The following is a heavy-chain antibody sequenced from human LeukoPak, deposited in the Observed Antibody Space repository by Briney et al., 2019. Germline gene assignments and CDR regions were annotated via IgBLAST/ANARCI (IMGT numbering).Heavy chain of an antibody. Sequence: GGSLRLSCTASGFTLSSYEMSWIRQAPGKGLEWVSSIDYSGGSTYYADSVKGRFTISRDNSKNTLYLQMDSLRAEDTALYYCGRDLSGWYGPDYWGQGTLVTVSS. CDR3: GRDLSGWYGPDY. CDR2: IDYSGGST. D-gene: IGHD6-19*01. V-gene: IGHV3-23*01. CDR1: GFTLSSYE. J-gene: IGHJ4*02.